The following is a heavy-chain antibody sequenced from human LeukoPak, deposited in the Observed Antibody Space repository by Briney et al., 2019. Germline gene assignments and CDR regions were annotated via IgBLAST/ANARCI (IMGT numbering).Heavy chain of an antibody. D-gene: IGHD3-22*01. Sequence: PSETLSLTCAVYGGSFSGYYWSWIRQPPGKGLEWIGEINHSGSTNYNPSLKSRVTISADTSKNQFSLKLSSVTAADTAVYYCARGLGYYYDSSGYLWGQGTLVTVSS. V-gene: IGHV4-34*01. CDR1: GGSFSGYY. J-gene: IGHJ4*02. CDR3: ARGLGYYYDSSGYL. CDR2: INHSGST.